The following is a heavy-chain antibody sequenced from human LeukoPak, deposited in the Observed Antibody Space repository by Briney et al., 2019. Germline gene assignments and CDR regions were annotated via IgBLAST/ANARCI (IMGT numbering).Heavy chain of an antibody. D-gene: IGHD6-19*01. V-gene: IGHV4-34*01. CDR1: GGSFRGYY. J-gene: IGHJ6*03. CDR3: ARGPGQWLFYYYYYMDV. Sequence: SETLSLTXAVYGGSFRGYYWSWIRQPPGKGLEWIGEINHSGSTNYNPSLKSRVTISVDTSKNQFSLKLSSVTAADTAVYYCARGPGQWLFYYYYYMDVWGKGTTVTVSS. CDR2: INHSGST.